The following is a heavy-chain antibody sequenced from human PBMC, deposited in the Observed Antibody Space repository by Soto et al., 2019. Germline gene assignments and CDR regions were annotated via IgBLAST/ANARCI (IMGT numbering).Heavy chain of an antibody. J-gene: IGHJ6*02. D-gene: IGHD6-19*01. CDR3: ARVKSGWYSGYYYGMDV. Sequence: GGSLRLSCAASGFTFSSYDMHWVRQATGKGLEWVSAIGTAGDTYYPGSVKGRFTISRENAKNSLYLQMNSLRAEDTAVYYCARVKSGWYSGYYYGMDVWGQGTTVTVSS. CDR2: IGTAGDT. CDR1: GFTFSSYD. V-gene: IGHV3-13*01.